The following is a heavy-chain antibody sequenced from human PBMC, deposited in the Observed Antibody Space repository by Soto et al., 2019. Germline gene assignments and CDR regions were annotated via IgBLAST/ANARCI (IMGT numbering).Heavy chain of an antibody. J-gene: IGHJ4*02. Sequence: GGSLRLSCAASGFTFSSYAMSWVRQAPGKGLEWVSAISGSGGSTYYVDSVKGRFTISRDNSKNTLYLQMNSLRAEDAAVYDCASKYDSSGYYYDYWGQGTLVTVSS. CDR2: ISGSGGST. CDR3: ASKYDSSGYYYDY. D-gene: IGHD3-22*01. V-gene: IGHV3-23*01. CDR1: GFTFSSYA.